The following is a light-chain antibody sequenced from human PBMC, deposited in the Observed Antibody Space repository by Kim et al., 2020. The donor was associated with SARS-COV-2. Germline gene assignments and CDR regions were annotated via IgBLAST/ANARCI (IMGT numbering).Light chain of an antibody. CDR1: QSISNN. CDR2: GAS. CDR3: QQYNDWPPGDT. J-gene: IGKJ2*01. Sequence: SPGERATLSCRASQSISNNLAWYQHKPGQAPRLLIYGASTRATGIPARFSGSGSGTDFTLTVSSLQSEDFAVYYCQQYNDWPPGDTFGQGTKLEI. V-gene: IGKV3-15*01.